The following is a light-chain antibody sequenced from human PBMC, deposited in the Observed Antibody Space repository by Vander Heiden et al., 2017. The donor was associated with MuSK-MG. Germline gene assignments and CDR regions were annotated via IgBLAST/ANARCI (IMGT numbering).Light chain of an antibody. J-gene: IGLJ2*01. CDR2: EVS. V-gene: IGLV2-8*01. Sequence: QSALTQPPSASGSPGQSVTISCTGTSSDVGGYNYVSWYQQHPGKAPNLMIYEVSKRPSGVPDRFSGSKSGNTASLTVSGLQAEDEADYYCSSDAGSNLVVFGGGTKLTVL. CDR3: SSDAGSNLVV. CDR1: SSDVGGYNY.